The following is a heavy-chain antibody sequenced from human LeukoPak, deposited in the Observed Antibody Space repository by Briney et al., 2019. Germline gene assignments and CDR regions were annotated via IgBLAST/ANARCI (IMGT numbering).Heavy chain of an antibody. V-gene: IGHV1-2*02. J-gene: IGHJ4*02. Sequence: ASVKVSCKASGYTFTNYYIHWVRQAPGQGLEWMGWIDPNSGDTNYAQRFQGRVTMTRDTSISTAYMELSRLRSDDTAVYYCARDLRGGGPDFDYWGQGTLVTVSS. CDR2: IDPNSGDT. CDR3: ARDLRGGGPDFDY. CDR1: GYTFTNYY. D-gene: IGHD4-17*01.